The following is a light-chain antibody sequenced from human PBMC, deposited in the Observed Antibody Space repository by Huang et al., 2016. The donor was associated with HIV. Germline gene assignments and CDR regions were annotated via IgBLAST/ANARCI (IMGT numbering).Light chain of an antibody. CDR2: GAS. Sequence: EIVLTQSPGTLSLSPGERATLSCRASQSINSCCLAWYQQKPGQAPRLLIYGASSRATGIPGRVSGSGSGTEFTLTISRLQPEDFAVYFCQQYGSSPGTFGQGTKVEMK. V-gene: IGKV3-20*01. CDR1: QSINSCC. CDR3: QQYGSSPGT. J-gene: IGKJ1*01.